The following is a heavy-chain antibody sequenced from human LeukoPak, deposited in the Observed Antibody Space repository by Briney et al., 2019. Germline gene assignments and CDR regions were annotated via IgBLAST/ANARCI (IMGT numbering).Heavy chain of an antibody. V-gene: IGHV1-2*02. CDR3: ARESPYSSSWFDN. CDR2: INPKDGGT. J-gene: IGHJ4*02. Sequence: ASVKVSGKASGYTLTDYYLHWVRQAPGQGLEWMGWINPKDGGTNYAQQFRGRVTMTTDTSSTTAYMDLNSLRSDDTAVYYCARESPYSSSWFDNWGQGPLVTVSS. D-gene: IGHD6-13*01. CDR1: GYTLTDYY.